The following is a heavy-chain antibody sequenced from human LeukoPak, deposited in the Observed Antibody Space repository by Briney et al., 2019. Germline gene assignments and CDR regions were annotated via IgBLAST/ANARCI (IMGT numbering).Heavy chain of an antibody. CDR1: GYTFTSSA. V-gene: IGHV1-3*01. Sequence: ASVKVSCKASGYTFTSSAIHWVRQAPGQRLEWMGWINAGNGDTKYSQRFQGRVTITRDTSASTAYMDLSSLRSEDTAVYYCARGKQQLACFDYWGQGTLVTVSS. CDR3: ARGKQQLACFDY. CDR2: INAGNGDT. J-gene: IGHJ4*02. D-gene: IGHD6-13*01.